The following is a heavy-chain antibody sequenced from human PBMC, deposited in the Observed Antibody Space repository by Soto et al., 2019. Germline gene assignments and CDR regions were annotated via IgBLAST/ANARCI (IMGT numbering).Heavy chain of an antibody. V-gene: IGHV3-7*01. Sequence: EVQLVESGGGLVQPGGSLRLSCAASGFTFSNYWMSWVRQAPGKGLEWVANIKQDGSAKYYVDSVKGRFTISRDNAKNSLYLHMNSLRVEDAAVYYCARVRYSNYGYWGQGPLVTVSS. J-gene: IGHJ4*02. CDR2: IKQDGSAK. CDR1: GFTFSNYW. D-gene: IGHD4-4*01. CDR3: ARVRYSNYGY.